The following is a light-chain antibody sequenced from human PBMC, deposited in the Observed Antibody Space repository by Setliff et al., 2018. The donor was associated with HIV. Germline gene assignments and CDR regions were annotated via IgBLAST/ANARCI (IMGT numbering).Light chain of an antibody. Sequence: QSALTQPASVSGPPGQSITISCTGTSSDVGGYNYVSWYQQHPGKAPKLIIFDVNKRPSGVSDRFSASKSGNTASLTISGLQADDEADYYCCSFTSSNTYVFGTGTKVTVL. V-gene: IGLV2-14*03. CDR3: CSFTSSNTYV. CDR1: SSDVGGYNY. CDR2: DVN. J-gene: IGLJ1*01.